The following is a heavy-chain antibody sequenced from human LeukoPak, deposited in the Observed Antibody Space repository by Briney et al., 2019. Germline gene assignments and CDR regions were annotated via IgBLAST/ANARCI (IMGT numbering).Heavy chain of an antibody. V-gene: IGHV3-74*01. Sequence: PGGSLRLSCAASGFTPSSYWMQWVRQVPGKGLVWVSRINSDGSGTTYADSVKGRFTISRDNAKNTLYLQMNSLRAEDTAVYYCGRDYYGSVDYWGQGTLVTVSS. J-gene: IGHJ4*02. CDR3: GRDYYGSVDY. CDR2: INSDGSGT. CDR1: GFTPSSYW. D-gene: IGHD3-10*01.